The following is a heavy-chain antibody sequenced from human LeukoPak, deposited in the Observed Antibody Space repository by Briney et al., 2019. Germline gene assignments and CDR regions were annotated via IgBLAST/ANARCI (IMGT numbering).Heavy chain of an antibody. J-gene: IGHJ6*03. CDR3: ARGFGNYVWPSHYYYYYMDV. CDR1: GGSISSYY. CDR2: IYTSGST. D-gene: IGHD1-7*01. V-gene: IGHV4-4*07. Sequence: SETLSLTCTVSGGSISSYYWSWIRQPAGKGLEWIGRIYTSGSTNYNPSLKSRVTMSVDTSKNQFSLKLSSVTAADTAVYYCARGFGNYVWPSHYYYYYMDVWGKGTTVTVSS.